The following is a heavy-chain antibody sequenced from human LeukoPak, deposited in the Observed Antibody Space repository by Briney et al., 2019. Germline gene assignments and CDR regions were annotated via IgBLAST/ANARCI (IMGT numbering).Heavy chain of an antibody. CDR3: AKDKTLGGYCSSTSCPGNWFDP. CDR1: GFTSSSYA. J-gene: IGHJ5*02. V-gene: IGHV3-23*01. CDR2: ISGSGGST. Sequence: GGSLRLSCAASGFTSSSYAMSWVRQAPGKGLEWVSAISGSGGSTYYADSVKGRFTISRDNSKNTLYLQMNSLRAEDTAVYYCAKDKTLGGYCSSTSCPGNWFDPWGQGTLVTVSS. D-gene: IGHD2-2*01.